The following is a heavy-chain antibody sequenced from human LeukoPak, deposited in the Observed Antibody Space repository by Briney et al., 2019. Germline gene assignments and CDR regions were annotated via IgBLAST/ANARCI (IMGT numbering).Heavy chain of an antibody. V-gene: IGHV4-39*01. D-gene: IGHD3-10*01. J-gene: IGHJ4*02. CDR3: ARRYYFVSGSYYPFDF. Sequence: SVTLSLTCNVSGGSISDNDYSWDWIRQPPGKGLEWMGCIHYSGTTYSNPSLKSRISISVDTSKSQFSLKLRSVTAADTAVYYCARRYYFVSGSYYPFDFWGQGTLVTVSS. CDR1: GGSISDNDYS. CDR2: IHYSGTT.